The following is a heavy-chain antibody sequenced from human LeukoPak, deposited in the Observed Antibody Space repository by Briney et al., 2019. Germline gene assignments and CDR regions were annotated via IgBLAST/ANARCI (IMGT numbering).Heavy chain of an antibody. CDR1: GYSISSGYY. CDR3: ARSTIFGVVTFPYYYYMDV. CDR2: IYHSGST. Sequence: PSETLSLTCTVSGYSISSGYYWGWIRQPPGKGLEWIGSIYHSGSTYYNPSLKSRVTISVDTSKNQFSLKLSSVTAADTAIYYCARSTIFGVVTFPYYYYMDVWGKGTTVTVSS. J-gene: IGHJ6*03. D-gene: IGHD3-3*01. V-gene: IGHV4-38-2*02.